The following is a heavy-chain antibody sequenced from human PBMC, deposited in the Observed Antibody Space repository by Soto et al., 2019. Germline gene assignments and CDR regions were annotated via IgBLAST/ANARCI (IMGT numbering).Heavy chain of an antibody. CDR2: IYNSGST. D-gene: IGHD2-15*01. V-gene: IGHV4-59*08. CDR3: ARLRVVVGTSDWFDP. J-gene: IGHJ5*02. CDR1: GGSISSNY. Sequence: SETLSLTCTVSGGSISSNYWSWIRQPPGKGLEWIGYIYNSGSTNYNPSLKSRVTISVGTSKNQFSLKLSSVTAADTAVYYCARLRVVVGTSDWFDPWGQGTLVNVS.